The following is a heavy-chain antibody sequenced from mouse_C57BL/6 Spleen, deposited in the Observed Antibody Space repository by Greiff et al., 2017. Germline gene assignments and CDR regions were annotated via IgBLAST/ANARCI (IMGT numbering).Heavy chain of an antibody. V-gene: IGHV1-80*01. CDR3: ARGGYYGSPADYYAMDY. D-gene: IGHD1-1*01. Sequence: QVQLQQSGAELVKPGASVKISCKASGYAFSSYWMNWVKQRPGKGLEWIGQIYPGDGDTNYNGKFKGKATLNADKSSSTAYMQLSSLTSEDSAVYFCARGGYYGSPADYYAMDYWGQGTSVTVSS. J-gene: IGHJ4*01. CDR2: IYPGDGDT. CDR1: GYAFSSYW.